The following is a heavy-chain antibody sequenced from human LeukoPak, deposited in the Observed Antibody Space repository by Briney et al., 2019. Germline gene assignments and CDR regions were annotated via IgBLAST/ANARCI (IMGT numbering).Heavy chain of an antibody. V-gene: IGHV3-9*01. CDR1: GFTFDFHA. CDR2: ISWNSGTI. CDR3: AKDRDYYYFYYYMDV. D-gene: IGHD3-3*01. J-gene: IGHJ6*03. Sequence: GGSLRLSCAGSGFTFDFHAMQWVWQAPGKGLEGVSVISWNSGTIGYADSVKGRFTISRDNAKNSLYLQMNSLRAEDTALYYCAKDRDYYYFYYYMDVWGKGTMVTISS.